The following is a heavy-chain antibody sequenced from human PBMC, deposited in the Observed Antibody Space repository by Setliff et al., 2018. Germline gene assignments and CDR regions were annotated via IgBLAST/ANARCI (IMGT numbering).Heavy chain of an antibody. Sequence: ASVKVSCKASGYTFTSYYMHWVRQAPGQGLEWMGIINPSGDSTSYAQKFQGRVTMTRDTHTSTVYMELSSLRSEDTAVYFCVSLRGDGYNYFDYWGQGTLVTVSS. V-gene: IGHV1-46*01. J-gene: IGHJ4*02. CDR2: INPSGDST. D-gene: IGHD5-12*01. CDR1: GYTFTSYY. CDR3: VSLRGDGYNYFDY.